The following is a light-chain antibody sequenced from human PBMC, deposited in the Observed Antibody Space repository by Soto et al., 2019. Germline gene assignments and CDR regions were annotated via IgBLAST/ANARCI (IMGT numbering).Light chain of an antibody. Sequence: QSALTQPASVSGSPGQSITISCTGTSSDVGGYDYVSRYQQHPGKAPKLMIYEVSNRPSGVSNRFSGSKSGNTASLTISGLQAEDEADYYCSSYTSSSTAIVFGTGTKVTVL. CDR1: SSDVGGYDY. J-gene: IGLJ1*01. CDR3: SSYTSSSTAIV. CDR2: EVS. V-gene: IGLV2-14*01.